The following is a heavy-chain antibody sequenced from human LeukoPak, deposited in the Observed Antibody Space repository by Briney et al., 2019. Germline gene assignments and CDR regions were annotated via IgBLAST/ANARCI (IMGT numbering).Heavy chain of an antibody. CDR2: IGGSGGDT. J-gene: IGHJ5*02. V-gene: IGHV3-23*01. CDR3: AREPLVNWFDP. CDR1: GFTFSNYA. D-gene: IGHD2-15*01. Sequence: GGSLRLSCAASGFTFSNYAMNWVRQAPGKGLEWVSVIGGSGGDTYYADSVKGRFTISRDNSKNTLYLQMNSLRAEDTAVYYCAREPLVNWFDPWGQGTLVTVSS.